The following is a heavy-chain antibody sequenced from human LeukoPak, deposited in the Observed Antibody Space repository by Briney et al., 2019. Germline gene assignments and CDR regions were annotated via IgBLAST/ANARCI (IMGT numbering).Heavy chain of an antibody. Sequence: PGGSLRLSCAASGFPFSNFWMSWVRQAPGKGLEWVANIKQDGSQKYYVDSVKGRFTISRDNAKNSLHLQVNSLRAEDTAVYYCASVAAGTGWFDPWGQGTLVTVSS. CDR1: GFPFSNFW. D-gene: IGHD6-13*01. J-gene: IGHJ5*02. CDR3: ASVAAGTGWFDP. CDR2: IKQDGSQK. V-gene: IGHV3-7*05.